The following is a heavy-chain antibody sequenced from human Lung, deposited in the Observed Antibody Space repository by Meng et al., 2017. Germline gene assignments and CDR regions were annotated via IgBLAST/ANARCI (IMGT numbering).Heavy chain of an antibody. D-gene: IGHD3-9*01. J-gene: IGHJ4*02. CDR2: ISYDGSNK. CDR3: ARDPHYDILTGADY. CDR1: GFTFSSYA. Sequence: VQLVGVGGSVGQPGGSLRLSCAASGFTFSSYAMHWVRQAPGKGLEWVAVISYDGSNKYYADSVKGRFTISRDNSKNTLYLQMNSRRAEDTAVYYCARDPHYDILTGADYWGQGTLVTVSS. V-gene: IGHV3-30*01.